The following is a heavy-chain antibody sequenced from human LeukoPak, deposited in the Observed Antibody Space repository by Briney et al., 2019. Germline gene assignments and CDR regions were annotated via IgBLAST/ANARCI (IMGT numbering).Heavy chain of an antibody. CDR3: ARLHCSGGSCRDY. CDR2: MSYDGSHK. Sequence: PGGSLRLSCVASGFTFNSYTLHWVRQAPGKGLEWVAVMSYDGSHKYHADSVKGRFTISRDNSKNTLYLQMNSLRDEDTAVYYCARLHCSGGSCRDYWGQGTLVTVSS. CDR1: GFTFNSYT. V-gene: IGHV3-30*04. D-gene: IGHD2-15*01. J-gene: IGHJ4*02.